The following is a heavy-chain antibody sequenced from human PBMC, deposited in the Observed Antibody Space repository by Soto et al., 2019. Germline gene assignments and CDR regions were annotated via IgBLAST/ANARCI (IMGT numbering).Heavy chain of an antibody. D-gene: IGHD4-17*01. Sequence: EVQLVESGGGLVQPGGSLRLSCAASGFTFSSYWMSWVRQAPGKGLEWVANIKQDGSEKYYVDSVKGRFTISRDNAKYELYLQMKSLRAEDQAGYYCSRVCYGDLSKYFQHWGQGTLVTV. V-gene: IGHV3-7*01. CDR2: IKQDGSEK. CDR1: GFTFSSYW. J-gene: IGHJ1*01. CDR3: SRVCYGDLSKYFQH.